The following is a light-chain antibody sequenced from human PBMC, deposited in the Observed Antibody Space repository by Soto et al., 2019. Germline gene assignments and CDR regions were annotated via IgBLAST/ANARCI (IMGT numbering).Light chain of an antibody. CDR1: QSVSNKY. CDR3: QQYGSSPPYT. Sequence: EVVLTQSPGTLSLSPGERATLSCRASQSVSNKYLAWYQQKPGQAPRLLIFGSSDRDTGIPDRFSGSGSGTDVTLTISRLEPEDFAVYYCQQYGSSPPYTFGQGTKLEIK. CDR2: GSS. J-gene: IGKJ2*01. V-gene: IGKV3-20*01.